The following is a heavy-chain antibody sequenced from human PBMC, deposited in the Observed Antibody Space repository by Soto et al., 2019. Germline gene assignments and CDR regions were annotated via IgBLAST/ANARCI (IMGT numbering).Heavy chain of an antibody. CDR1: GYTFTGYS. Sequence: ASVRVSCKASGYTFTGYSIYWVRQASGQRHEWMGWINGGNGDTKSSQKFKGRVTITRDTSASTAYMELTSLGSEDTAVYPCARGYCSSTSCQYYFEFWSQGTMVTVSS. CDR3: ARGYCSSTSCQYYFEF. V-gene: IGHV1-3*01. J-gene: IGHJ4*02. CDR2: INGGNGDT. D-gene: IGHD2-2*01.